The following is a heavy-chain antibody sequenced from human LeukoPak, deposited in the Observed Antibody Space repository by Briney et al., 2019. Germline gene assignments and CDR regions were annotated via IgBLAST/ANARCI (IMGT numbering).Heavy chain of an antibody. CDR1: GFTFSSYA. V-gene: IGHV3-23*01. CDR2: ISGSGGTT. CDR3: AAGWYSGSTEY. Sequence: PGGSLRLSCAASGFTFSSYAVSWVRQAPGKGLEWVSGISGSGGTTYYADSVKGRFTISRDNSKNTLHLQMNSLRAEDTAVYFCAAGWYSGSTEYWGQGTLVTVSS. D-gene: IGHD1-26*01. J-gene: IGHJ4*02.